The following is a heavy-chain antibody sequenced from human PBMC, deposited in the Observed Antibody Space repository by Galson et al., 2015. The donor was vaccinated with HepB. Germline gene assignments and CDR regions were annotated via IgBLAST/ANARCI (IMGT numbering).Heavy chain of an antibody. CDR1: GGTFSSYA. Sequence: SVKVSCKASGGTFSSYAISWVRQAPGQGLEWMGGIIPIFGTANYAQKFQGRVTITADESTSTAYMELSSLRSEDTAVYYCARGGGVVPAAIRIVFYYYYMDVWGKGTTVTVSS. D-gene: IGHD2-2*02. J-gene: IGHJ6*03. V-gene: IGHV1-69*13. CDR2: IIPIFGTA. CDR3: ARGGGVVPAAIRIVFYYYYMDV.